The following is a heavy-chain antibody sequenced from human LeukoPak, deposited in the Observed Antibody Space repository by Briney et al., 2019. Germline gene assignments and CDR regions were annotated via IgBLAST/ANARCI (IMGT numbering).Heavy chain of an antibody. D-gene: IGHD6-19*01. CDR3: ARLVVAGSKKWYFDL. V-gene: IGHV4-4*07. J-gene: IGHJ2*01. Sequence: SETLSLTCTVSGGSISSYYWSWIRQPAGKGLEWIGRIYTSGSTNYNPSLKSRVTISVDTSKNQFSLKLSSVTAADTAVYYCARLVVAGSKKWYFDLWGRGTLVTVSS. CDR2: IYTSGST. CDR1: GGSISSYY.